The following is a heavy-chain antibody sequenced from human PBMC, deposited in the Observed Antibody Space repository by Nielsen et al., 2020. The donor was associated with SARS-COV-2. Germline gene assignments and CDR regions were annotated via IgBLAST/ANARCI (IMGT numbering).Heavy chain of an antibody. D-gene: IGHD1-7*01. CDR2: INPNSGGT. V-gene: IGHV1-2*02. J-gene: IGHJ6*02. Sequence: ASVKVSCKASGYTFTGYYMHWVRQAPGQGLEWMGWINPNSGGTNYAQKFQGRVTMTRDTSISTAYMELSRLRSDDTAVYYCARVELPPSYYYYGMDVWGQGTTVTVSS. CDR3: ARVELPPSYYYYGMDV. CDR1: GYTFTGYY.